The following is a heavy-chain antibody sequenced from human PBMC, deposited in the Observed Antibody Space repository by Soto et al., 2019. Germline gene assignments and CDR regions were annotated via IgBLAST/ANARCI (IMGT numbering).Heavy chain of an antibody. V-gene: IGHV3-30*01. CDR3: ARLPGPLVSVLHIYPVDARETPSDVDV. CDR1: GFTFSTYP. Sequence: QVQLVQSGGGVVQPGGSLRLSCAASGFTFSTYPIHWFRKGPGKGLEGVAVVPLDGSNKYYRDSVKGRFTISKDNVKNTLFLQMNDLRPEDTAVYYCARLPGPLVSVLHIYPVDARETPSDVDVWGQGTSVTVSS. CDR2: VPLDGSNK. D-gene: IGHD2-15*01. J-gene: IGHJ6*02.